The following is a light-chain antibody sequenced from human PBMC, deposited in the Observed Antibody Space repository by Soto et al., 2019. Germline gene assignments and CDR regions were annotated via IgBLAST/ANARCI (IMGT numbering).Light chain of an antibody. V-gene: IGLV2-14*01. CDR2: EVS. J-gene: IGLJ2*01. CDR1: SSDVGGYNY. CDR3: SSYTSSSPLVV. Sequence: QSALTQPASVSGSPGQSITISCTGTSSDVGGYNYVSWYQQHPGKAPKLMIYEVSNRPSGVSNRFSGSKSGNTASLTISGRKAEDEADYYCSSYTSSSPLVVFGGGTKLTVL.